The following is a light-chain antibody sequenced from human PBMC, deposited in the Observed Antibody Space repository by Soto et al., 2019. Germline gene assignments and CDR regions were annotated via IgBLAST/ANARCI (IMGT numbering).Light chain of an antibody. CDR2: DAS. CDR3: QQRSNWPPPIT. J-gene: IGKJ5*01. V-gene: IGKV3-11*01. Sequence: IGMTQSPATLSVSPGERATLSCRASQSVSSNLAWYQQKPGQAPRLLIYDASNRATGIPARFSGSGSGTDFTLTISSLEPEDFAVYYCQQRSNWPPPITFGQGTRLEIK. CDR1: QSVSSN.